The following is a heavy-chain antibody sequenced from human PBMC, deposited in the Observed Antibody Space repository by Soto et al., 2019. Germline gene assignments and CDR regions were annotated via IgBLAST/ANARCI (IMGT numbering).Heavy chain of an antibody. Sequence: EVQLLESGGGLVQPGGSLRLSCAASGLTFSSYGMTWVRQAPGKGLEWVSAISGSGDTYNVDSLKGRFTISRDNSKGTLVLQMDSRRAEDTAGYYWGTYGGDSGGFEYFKYWGQGTLVTVSS. CDR3: GTYGGDSGGFEYFKY. CDR1: GLTFSSYG. J-gene: IGHJ1*01. V-gene: IGHV3-23*01. CDR2: ISGSGDT. D-gene: IGHD2-21*02.